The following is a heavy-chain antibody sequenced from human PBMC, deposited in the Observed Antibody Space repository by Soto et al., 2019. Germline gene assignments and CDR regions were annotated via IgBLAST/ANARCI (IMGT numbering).Heavy chain of an antibody. CDR3: VGSLMSRAMESFDY. D-gene: IGHD5-18*01. V-gene: IGHV4-59*01. Sequence: HVQLQESGPGLVKPSEPLSLTCSVSAGSISRYYWVWVRQSPGEGLEWIAHISYTVDASYNPSLKSRVTISLDTSKNQIALRLMSVTAADTAVYYCVGSLMSRAMESFDYWGQGTLVTVTS. CDR2: ISYTVDA. CDR1: AGSISRYY. J-gene: IGHJ4*02.